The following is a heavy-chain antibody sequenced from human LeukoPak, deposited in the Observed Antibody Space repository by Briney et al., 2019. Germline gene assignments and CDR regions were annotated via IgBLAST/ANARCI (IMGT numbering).Heavy chain of an antibody. Sequence: SETLSLTCTVSGTSISSYYWSWIRQPPGKGLEWIGNTYTSGCTNYNPSLKSRVTISVDTSKNQFFLKLSSVTAADTAVYYCARLIKGPYYYDSSGYLDYWGQGTLVSVSS. J-gene: IGHJ4*02. D-gene: IGHD3-22*01. CDR1: GTSISSYY. CDR2: TYTSGCT. CDR3: ARLIKGPYYYDSSGYLDY. V-gene: IGHV4-4*09.